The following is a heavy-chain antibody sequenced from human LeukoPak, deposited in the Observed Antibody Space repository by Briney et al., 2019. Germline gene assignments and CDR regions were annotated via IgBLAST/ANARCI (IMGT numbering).Heavy chain of an antibody. V-gene: IGHV4-39*07. D-gene: IGHD3-22*01. CDR2: IYYSGST. J-gene: IGHJ4*02. CDR1: GGSISSSSYY. Sequence: RASETLSLTCTVSGGSISSSSYYWGWIRQPPGKGLEWIGSIYYSGSTYYNPSLKSRVTISVDTSKNQFSLKLSSVTAADTAVYYCARAGYYGPPDYWGQGTLVTVSS. CDR3: ARAGYYGPPDY.